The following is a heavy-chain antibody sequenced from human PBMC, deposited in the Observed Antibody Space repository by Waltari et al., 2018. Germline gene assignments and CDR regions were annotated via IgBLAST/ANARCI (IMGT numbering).Heavy chain of an antibody. Sequence: QVQLQESGPGLVKPSETLSLTCTVSGGSISSYYWSWIRQPPGKGLEWIGYIYYSGSTNYSPSLKRRVTISVDTYKNRFSLKLSSVTAADTAVYYCAGVREVPAARGWFDPWGQGTLVTVSS. CDR3: AGVREVPAARGWFDP. CDR2: IYYSGST. D-gene: IGHD2-2*01. V-gene: IGHV4-59*01. J-gene: IGHJ5*02. CDR1: GGSISSYY.